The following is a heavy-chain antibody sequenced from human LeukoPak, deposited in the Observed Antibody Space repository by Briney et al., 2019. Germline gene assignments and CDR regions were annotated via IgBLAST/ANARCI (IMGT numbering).Heavy chain of an antibody. V-gene: IGHV4-59*01. CDR1: GGSISSYY. Sequence: PETLSLTCTVSGGSISSYYWSWIRQPPGKGLEWIGYIYYSGSTNYNPSLKSRVTISVDTSKNQFSLKLSSVSAADTAVYYCARHTAMAHFDYWGQGTLVTVSS. J-gene: IGHJ4*02. CDR3: ARHTAMAHFDY. D-gene: IGHD5-18*01. CDR2: IYYSGST.